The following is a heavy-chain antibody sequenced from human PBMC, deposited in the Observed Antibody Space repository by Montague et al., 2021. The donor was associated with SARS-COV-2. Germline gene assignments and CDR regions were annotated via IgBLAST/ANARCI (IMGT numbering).Heavy chain of an antibody. CDR1: GFTFSSYA. Sequence: SLRLSCAASGFTFSSYAMSWVRQAPGKGLEWVSAISGSGSSTYYAASVKGRFTISRDNSKNTLDLQMNSLRAEDTAVYYCSHLAVSRGYDYWGQGTLVTVSS. D-gene: IGHD2-15*01. CDR2: ISGSGSST. J-gene: IGHJ4*02. CDR3: SHLAVSRGYDY. V-gene: IGHV3-23*01.